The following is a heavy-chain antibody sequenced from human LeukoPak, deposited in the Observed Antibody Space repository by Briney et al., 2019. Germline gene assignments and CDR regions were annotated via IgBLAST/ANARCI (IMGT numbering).Heavy chain of an antibody. J-gene: IGHJ6*03. CDR2: IYYSGST. V-gene: IGHV4-59*01. CDR3: ARDGAVVPAAKGYYYMDV. Sequence: SETLSLTCTVSGGSISSYYWSWIRQPPGKGLEWIGYIYYSGSTSYNPSLKSRVTISVGTSKNQFSLKLSSVTAADTAVYYCARDGAVVPAAKGYYYMDVWGKGTTVTVSS. D-gene: IGHD2-2*01. CDR1: GGSISSYY.